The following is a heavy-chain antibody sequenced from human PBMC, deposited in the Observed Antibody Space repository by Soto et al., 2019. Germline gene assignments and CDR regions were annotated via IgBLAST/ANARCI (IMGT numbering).Heavy chain of an antibody. CDR2: IYYSGST. D-gene: IGHD6-19*01. Sequence: QVQLQESGPGLVKPSQTLSLTCTVSGGSISSGGYYWSWIRQHPGKGLEWIGYIYYSGSTYYNPSLKSRVTISVDTSKNQFSLKLSSVTAADTAVYYCARGGQWPGTKYYYYYGMDVWGQGTTVTVSS. J-gene: IGHJ6*02. CDR3: ARGGQWPGTKYYYYYGMDV. CDR1: GGSISSGGYY. V-gene: IGHV4-31*03.